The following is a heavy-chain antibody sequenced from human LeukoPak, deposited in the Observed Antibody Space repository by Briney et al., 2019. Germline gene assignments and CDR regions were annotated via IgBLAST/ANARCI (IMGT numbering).Heavy chain of an antibody. V-gene: IGHV3-53*01. CDR3: ARVARYNWFDP. CDR1: GFTVSSNY. Sequence: GGSLRLSCAASGFTVSSNYMSWVRQAPGKGLEWVSVIYSGGGTYYTDSVKSRFTISRDSSKNTLYLQMNSLRAEDTAVYYCARVARYNWFDPWGQGTLVTVSS. CDR2: IYSGGGT. J-gene: IGHJ5*02.